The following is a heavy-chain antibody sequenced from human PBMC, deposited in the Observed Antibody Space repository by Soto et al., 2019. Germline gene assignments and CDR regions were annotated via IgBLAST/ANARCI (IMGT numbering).Heavy chain of an antibody. Sequence: SGPTLVNPTQTLTLTCTFSGFSLSTSGVGVGWIRQPPGKALEWLALIYWDDDKRYSPSLKSRLTITKDTSKNQVVLTMTNMDPVDTATYYFAHTRTLEHTYYYGSGNEGRIGFDIWGQGTMVTVSS. CDR2: IYWDDDK. D-gene: IGHD3-10*01. CDR3: AHTRTLEHTYYYGSGNEGRIGFDI. V-gene: IGHV2-5*02. J-gene: IGHJ3*02. CDR1: GFSLSTSGVG.